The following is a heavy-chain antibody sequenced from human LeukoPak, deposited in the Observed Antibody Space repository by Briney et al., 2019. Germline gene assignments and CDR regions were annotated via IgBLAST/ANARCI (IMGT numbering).Heavy chain of an antibody. CDR3: AREVVPAARYPYGMDV. V-gene: IGHV3-30*04. Sequence: GGSLRLSCAASGFTFSSYAMHWVRQAPGKGLEWVAVIPYDGSNKYYADSVKGRFTISRDNSKNTLYLQMNSLRAEDTAVYYCAREVVPAARYPYGMDVWGKGTTVTVSS. CDR2: IPYDGSNK. J-gene: IGHJ6*04. D-gene: IGHD2-2*01. CDR1: GFTFSSYA.